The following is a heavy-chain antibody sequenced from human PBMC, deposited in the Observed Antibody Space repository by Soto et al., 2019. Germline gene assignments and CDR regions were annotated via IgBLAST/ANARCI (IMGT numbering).Heavy chain of an antibody. D-gene: IGHD5-18*01. CDR2: IIPIFGTA. J-gene: IGHJ4*02. Sequence: SVKVSCKASGGTFSSYAISWVRQAPGQGLEWMGGIIPIFGTANYAQKFQGRVTITADKSTSTAYMELSSLRSEDTAVYYCAAGGYSYGVFDYWGQGTLVTVSS. V-gene: IGHV1-69*06. CDR3: AAGGYSYGVFDY. CDR1: GGTFSSYA.